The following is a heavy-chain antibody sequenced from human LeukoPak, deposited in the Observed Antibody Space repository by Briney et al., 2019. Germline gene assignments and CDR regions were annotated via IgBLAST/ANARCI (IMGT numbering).Heavy chain of an antibody. CDR3: ARDLNFDY. CDR1: GFTFTNYW. V-gene: IGHV3-7*01. J-gene: IGHJ4*02. CDR2: INQDGSVK. Sequence: PGGSLRLSCAASGFTFTNYWMTWVRQAPGKGLEWVANINQDGSVKYYVDSLKGRFTISRDNAKNSLFLQMNSLRAEDTAVYYCARDLNFDYWGQGTLVTVSS.